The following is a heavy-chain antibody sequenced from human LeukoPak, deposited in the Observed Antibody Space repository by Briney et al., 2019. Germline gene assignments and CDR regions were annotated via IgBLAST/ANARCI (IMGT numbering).Heavy chain of an antibody. J-gene: IGHJ5*02. V-gene: IGHV1-8*03. CDR1: GYIFTGYD. Sequence: GASVKVSCKASGYIFTGYDINWLRQATGQGLEWIGWMNPNSGGTGYAQKLQGRVTITRNTSINTAYMELSSLRSEDTAVYYCARAPSGLYNWFDPWGQGTLVTVSS. CDR2: MNPNSGGT. CDR3: ARAPSGLYNWFDP. D-gene: IGHD3-16*01.